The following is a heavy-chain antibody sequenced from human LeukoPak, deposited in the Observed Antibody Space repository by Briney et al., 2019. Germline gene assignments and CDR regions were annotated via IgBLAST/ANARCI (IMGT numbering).Heavy chain of an antibody. Sequence: GGSLRLSCAASGFTFSSYSMNWVRQAPGKGLEWVSSISSSSSYIYYADSVKGRFTISRDNAKNSLYLQMNSLRAEDTAVYYCARDRSIAAAGSLGYWGQGTLVTVSS. CDR3: ARDRSIAAAGSLGY. CDR2: ISSSSSYI. V-gene: IGHV3-21*01. J-gene: IGHJ4*02. D-gene: IGHD6-13*01. CDR1: GFTFSSYS.